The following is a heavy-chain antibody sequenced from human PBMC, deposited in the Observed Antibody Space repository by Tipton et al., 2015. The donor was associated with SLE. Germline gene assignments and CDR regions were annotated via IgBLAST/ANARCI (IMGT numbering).Heavy chain of an antibody. V-gene: IGHV4-61*02. Sequence: TLSLTCSVSGGAINSGSYWWTWLRQPAGKGLEWIGRINTSGTTNYNHSLKSRVTISVDTSNNQFSLRLDSVTAADTAVYYCARDRGGYYFDYWGQGTLVTVSS. CDR2: INTSGTT. CDR3: ARDRGGYYFDY. CDR1: GGAINSGSYW. J-gene: IGHJ4*02. D-gene: IGHD3-10*01.